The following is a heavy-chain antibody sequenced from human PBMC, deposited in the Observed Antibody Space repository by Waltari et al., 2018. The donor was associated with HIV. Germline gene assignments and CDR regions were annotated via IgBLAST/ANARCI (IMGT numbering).Heavy chain of an antibody. CDR1: GGSISSSSYY. V-gene: IGHV4-39*01. CDR2: IYYSGST. CDR3: ARHHQDSPSEYFQH. J-gene: IGHJ1*01. Sequence: QLQLQESGPGLVKPSETLSLTCTVSGGSISSSSYYWGWIRQPPGKGLEWIGSIYYSGSTYYNPSLKSRVTISVDTSKNQFSLKLSSVTAADTAVYYCARHHQDSPSEYFQHWGQGTLVTVSS.